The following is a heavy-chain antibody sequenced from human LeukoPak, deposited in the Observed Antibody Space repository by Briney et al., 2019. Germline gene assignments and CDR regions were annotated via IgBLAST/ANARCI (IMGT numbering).Heavy chain of an antibody. D-gene: IGHD5-24*01. CDR3: ARCRTGRDGYNFLDY. J-gene: IGHJ4*02. CDR1: GGSISNSSYY. CDR2: IYYSGST. V-gene: IGHV4-39*01. Sequence: PSETLSLTCTVSGGSISNSSYYWGWIRQPPGKGLEWIGSIYYSGSTYYNPSLKSRVTISVDTSKNQFSLKLSSVTAADTAVYYCARCRTGRDGYNFLDYWGQGTLVTVSS.